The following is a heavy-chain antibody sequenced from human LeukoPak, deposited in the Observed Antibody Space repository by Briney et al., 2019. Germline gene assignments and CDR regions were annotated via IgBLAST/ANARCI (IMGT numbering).Heavy chain of an antibody. V-gene: IGHV2-5*02. CDR2: FYWDNDR. CDR1: GFSLTTSGVG. CDR3: AYRVGDGASWDGGRYNY. D-gene: IGHD2-2*01. Sequence: KESGPTVVEPTETLTLTCTFSGFSLTTSGVGVGWIRQPPGKALEWLAVFYWDNDRRYNPSLKTRLTINKDTSNNQVVLTMTFMDPLDTATYYCAYRVGDGASWDGGRYNYWGQGALVTVS. J-gene: IGHJ4*02.